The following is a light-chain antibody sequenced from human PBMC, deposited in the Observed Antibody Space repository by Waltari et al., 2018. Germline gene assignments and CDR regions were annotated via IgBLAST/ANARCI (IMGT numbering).Light chain of an antibody. CDR3: QHYQYGYA. V-gene: IGKV3-15*01. Sequence: ETVMTQSPATLSVSPGERATLSCRASQSVSLNLAWYQQRPGQAPRLLIYRASTRATGIPARFSGSGSGTDVTLTISSLQSEDFAVYYCQHYQYGYAFGQGTRLESK. J-gene: IGKJ2*01. CDR2: RAS. CDR1: QSVSLN.